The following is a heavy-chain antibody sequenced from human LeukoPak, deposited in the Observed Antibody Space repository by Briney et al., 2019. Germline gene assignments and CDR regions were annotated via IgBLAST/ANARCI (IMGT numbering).Heavy chain of an antibody. Sequence: SETLSLTCTVSGDSINNNSYYWSWIRQHPGKGLEWIGYIYYSGSTYYNPSLKSRVTISVDTSKNQFSLKLSSVTAADTAVYYCASHDPQSNWFDPWGQGTLVTVSS. CDR1: GDSINNNSYY. D-gene: IGHD1-1*01. V-gene: IGHV4-31*03. CDR3: ASHDPQSNWFDP. J-gene: IGHJ5*02. CDR2: IYYSGST.